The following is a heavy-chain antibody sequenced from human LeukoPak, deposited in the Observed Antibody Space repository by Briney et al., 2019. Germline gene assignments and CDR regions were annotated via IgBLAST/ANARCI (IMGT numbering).Heavy chain of an antibody. Sequence: GGSLRLSCAASGFTFSSYAMHWVRQAPGKGLEFVSTISTNGDSTYYAKSVKGRFTISRDNSKNTLYLQMGSLRAEDMAVYYCARDRTTVTLRIYYYYYMDVWGKGTTVTVSS. CDR2: ISTNGDST. J-gene: IGHJ6*03. D-gene: IGHD4-17*01. CDR3: ARDRTTVTLRIYYYYYMDV. CDR1: GFTFSSYA. V-gene: IGHV3-64*01.